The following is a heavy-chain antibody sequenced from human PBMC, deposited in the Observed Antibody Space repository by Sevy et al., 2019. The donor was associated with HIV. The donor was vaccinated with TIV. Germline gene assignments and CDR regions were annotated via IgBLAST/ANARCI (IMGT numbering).Heavy chain of an antibody. D-gene: IGHD3-22*01. CDR3: ARLTYLYDGVDTIWFDP. Sequence: GESLKISCKGSGYSFNTNWIAWVRQMPGKGLEWMGVIFPDDSDTRYSPAFKGQVTISADKSIGTVYLQWTSLKASDSAMYYCARLTYLYDGVDTIWFDPWGQGTLVTVSS. V-gene: IGHV5-51*01. CDR1: GYSFNTNW. J-gene: IGHJ5*02. CDR2: IFPDDSDT.